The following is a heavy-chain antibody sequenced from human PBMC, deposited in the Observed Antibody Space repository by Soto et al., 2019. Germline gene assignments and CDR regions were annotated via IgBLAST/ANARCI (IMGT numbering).Heavy chain of an antibody. CDR2: VYATKDI. D-gene: IGHD3-10*01. J-gene: IGHJ4*02. CDR3: AHGRSVGSTYFFEY. V-gene: IGHV2-5*01. CDR1: GFSLTTGAVG. Sequence: QITLKESGPPLVKPTQTLTLTCTFSGFSLTTGAVGVSWIRQPPGKALEWLALVYATKDIRYSPPLKNRLTITKDTSKNQVVLTMTNMDPADTATYSCAHGRSVGSTYFFEYWGQGTLVTVSS.